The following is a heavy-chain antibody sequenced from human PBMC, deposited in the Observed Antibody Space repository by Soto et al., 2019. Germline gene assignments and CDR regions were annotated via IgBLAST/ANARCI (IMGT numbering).Heavy chain of an antibody. CDR1: GYTFTGYY. CDR2: MNPNSGAT. CDR3: ARAYDSSTFDY. D-gene: IGHD3-22*01. V-gene: IGHV1-2*02. J-gene: IGHJ4*02. Sequence: ASVKVSCKASGYTFTGYYMHWVRQAPGQGPEWMGWMNPNSGATDSAQKFQGRVTMTRDTSISTAYMELSRLRSDDTALYYCARAYDSSTFDYWGQGTLVTVSS.